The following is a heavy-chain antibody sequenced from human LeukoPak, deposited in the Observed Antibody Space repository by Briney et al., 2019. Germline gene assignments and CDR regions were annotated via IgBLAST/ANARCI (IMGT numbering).Heavy chain of an antibody. D-gene: IGHD6-13*01. V-gene: IGHV4-59*01. Sequence: PSETLSLTCSVSGGSISSYYWSWIRQPPGKGLEWIGYIYYSGSTNYNPSLKSRVTISVDTSKNQFSLKLSSVTAADTAVYYCARFEHHSSSWYYYYGMDVWGQGTTVTVSS. CDR1: GGSISSYY. J-gene: IGHJ6*02. CDR3: ARFEHHSSSWYYYYGMDV. CDR2: IYYSGST.